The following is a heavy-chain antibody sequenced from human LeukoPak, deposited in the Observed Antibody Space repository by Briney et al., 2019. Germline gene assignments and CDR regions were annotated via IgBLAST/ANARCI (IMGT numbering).Heavy chain of an antibody. CDR2: IWSEGTIQ. CDR1: GFTFRNFG. V-gene: IGHV3-33*01. J-gene: IGHJ4*02. Sequence: GGSLRLSCTASGFTFRNFGFHWVRQAPGKGLEWLAVIWSEGTIQLYADSAKGRFTISKDGLKNTLYLQMNSLRVEDTAIYYCARDYKTGHTDYWGQGTLVTVSS. CDR3: ARDYKTGHTDY. D-gene: IGHD3-10*01.